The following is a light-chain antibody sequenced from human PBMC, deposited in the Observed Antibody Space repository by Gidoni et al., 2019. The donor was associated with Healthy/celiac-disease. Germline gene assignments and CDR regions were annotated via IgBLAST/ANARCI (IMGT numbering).Light chain of an antibody. Sequence: DIVMTQSPDSLAVSLGERATINCKSSQSVLYSSNNKNYLAWYQQKPGQPPKLLIYWASTRESGVSDRFSGSGSGTDFTLTISSLQAEDVAVYYCQQYYSTPFYTFGQGTKLEIK. CDR1: QSVLYSSNNKNY. J-gene: IGKJ2*01. V-gene: IGKV4-1*01. CDR2: WAS. CDR3: QQYYSTPFYT.